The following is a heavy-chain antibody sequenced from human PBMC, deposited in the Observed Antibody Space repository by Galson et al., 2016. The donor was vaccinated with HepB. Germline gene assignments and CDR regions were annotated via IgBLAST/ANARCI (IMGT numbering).Heavy chain of an antibody. V-gene: IGHV4-39*01. CDR3: ARHSSNSTTHGALSS. Sequence: SETLSLTCTVSGGSISTSIYYWGWIRQPPGKGLEWIGSINFGGSTYYNPSLRGRAAISVDTSKSQVSLTVSSVTATDTAVYYCARHSSNSTTHGALSSWGRGILVTVSS. CDR1: GGSISTSIYY. CDR2: INFGGST. D-gene: IGHD1-1*01. J-gene: IGHJ5*02.